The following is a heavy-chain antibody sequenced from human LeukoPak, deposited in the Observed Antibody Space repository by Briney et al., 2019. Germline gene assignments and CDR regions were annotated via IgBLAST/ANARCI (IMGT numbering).Heavy chain of an antibody. CDR2: ISGSGGST. D-gene: IGHD3-10*01. CDR3: AKDIGSGSYSFGPLDY. V-gene: IGHV3-23*01. J-gene: IGHJ4*02. CDR1: GFTFSSHV. Sequence: PGGSLRLSCAASGFTFSSHVMSWVRQTPGKGLEWVSGISGSGGSTYYADSVKGRFTISRDNAKNSLYLQMNSLRAEDTALYYCAKDIGSGSYSFGPLDYWGQGTLVTVSS.